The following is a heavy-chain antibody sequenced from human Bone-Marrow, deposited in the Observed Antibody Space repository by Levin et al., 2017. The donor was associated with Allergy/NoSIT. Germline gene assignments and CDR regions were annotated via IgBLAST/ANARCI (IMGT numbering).Heavy chain of an antibody. D-gene: IGHD3-9*01. V-gene: IGHV4-30-4*01. J-gene: IGHJ4*02. CDR2: IHHSGSV. CDR3: ATWLPYDILTGFDN. CDR1: GGSITSDDYY. Sequence: NASETLSLTCTVSGGSITSDDYYWSWIRQSPGKGLEWIGYIHHSGSVYYNPSLKSRVTISLDTSKNHFSLKVHSLTVADTAVYFCATWLPYDILTGFDNWGPGTLVTVSA.